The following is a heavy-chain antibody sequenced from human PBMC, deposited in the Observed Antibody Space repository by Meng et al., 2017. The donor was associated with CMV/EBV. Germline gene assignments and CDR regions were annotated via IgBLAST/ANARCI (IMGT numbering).Heavy chain of an antibody. D-gene: IGHD3-3*01. CDR1: GYTFTGYY. CDR2: INPNSGGT. V-gene: IGHV1-2*02. J-gene: IGHJ6*02. CDR3: ARDLEVAGYYYYGMDV. Sequence: SVKVSCKASGYTFTGYYMYWVRQAPGQGLEWMGWINPNSGGTKYAQKFQGRVTMTRDTSISTAYMEVSRLRSDDTAVYYCARDLEVAGYYYYGMDVWGQGTTVTVSS.